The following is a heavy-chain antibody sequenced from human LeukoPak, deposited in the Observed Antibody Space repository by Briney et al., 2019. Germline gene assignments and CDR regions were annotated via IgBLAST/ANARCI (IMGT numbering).Heavy chain of an antibody. D-gene: IGHD1-26*01. J-gene: IGHJ4*02. V-gene: IGHV4-34*01. CDR3: ARERSSGSYPLDFDY. Sequence: PSETLSLTCAVYGGSFSGYYWSWIRQLPGKGLEWIGEIYHSGSTNYNPSLKSRVTISVDTSKNQFSLKLSSVTAADTAVYYCARERSSGSYPLDFDYWGQGTLVTVSS. CDR2: IYHSGST. CDR1: GGSFSGYY.